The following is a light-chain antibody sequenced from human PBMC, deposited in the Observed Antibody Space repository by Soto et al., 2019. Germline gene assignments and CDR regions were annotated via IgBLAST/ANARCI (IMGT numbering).Light chain of an antibody. V-gene: IGLV1-44*01. CDR1: RSKIGSST. CDR3: AAWDGSLNGWV. CDR2: SND. J-gene: IGLJ3*02. Sequence: QSVLTQPPSASGTPGQRITISCSESRSKIGSSTLYWYQQLPGTAPKLLIYSNDHRPSGVPDRFSGSKSVTSASLAISGLQAEDEADYYCAAWDGSLNGWVFGGGTKLTVL.